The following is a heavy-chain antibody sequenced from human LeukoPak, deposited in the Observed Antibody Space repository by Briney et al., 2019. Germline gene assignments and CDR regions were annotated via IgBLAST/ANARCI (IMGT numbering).Heavy chain of an antibody. D-gene: IGHD6-13*01. CDR3: AKAGGSSWAVLDY. Sequence: GGSLRLSCAASGFTFSSNGMHWVRQAPGKGLEWVAFIRFDGSNTYYADSVKGRLTISRDTSKNTLYLQMNSLRPVDTAVYYCAKAGGSSWAVLDYWGQGTLVTVSS. CDR2: IRFDGSNT. J-gene: IGHJ4*02. V-gene: IGHV3-30*02. CDR1: GFTFSSNG.